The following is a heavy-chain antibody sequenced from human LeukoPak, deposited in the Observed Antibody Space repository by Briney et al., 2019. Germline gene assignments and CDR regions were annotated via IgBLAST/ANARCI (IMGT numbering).Heavy chain of an antibody. Sequence: GGSLRLSCAASGFTFNSYGMHWVRQAPGKGLEWVAIISYDGPNKYYTDSVKGRFTISRDNSKNTLYLQMNSLRAEDTAVYYCAKGMVRYGSGGLLDYWGQGTLVTVPS. CDR2: ISYDGPNK. CDR1: GFTFNSYG. D-gene: IGHD3-10*01. J-gene: IGHJ4*02. CDR3: AKGMVRYGSGGLLDY. V-gene: IGHV3-30*18.